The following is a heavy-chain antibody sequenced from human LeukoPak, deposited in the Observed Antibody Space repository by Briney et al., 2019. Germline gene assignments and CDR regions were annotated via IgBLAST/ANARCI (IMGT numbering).Heavy chain of an antibody. V-gene: IGHV3-23*01. CDR2: INPSGGNT. Sequence: GGSLRLSCAGSGFTFSSNPLSWVRQAPGKGLEWVAAINPSGGNTYYADSVRGRFTISRDNSKNTLYLQMNTLRAEDTAVYYCATTKQARRYFDYWGQGTLVTVSS. CDR1: GFTFSSNP. J-gene: IGHJ4*02. D-gene: IGHD1-1*01. CDR3: ATTKQARRYFDY.